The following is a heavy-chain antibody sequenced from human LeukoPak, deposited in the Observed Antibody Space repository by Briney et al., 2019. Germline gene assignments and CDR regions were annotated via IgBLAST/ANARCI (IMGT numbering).Heavy chain of an antibody. D-gene: IGHD3-22*01. V-gene: IGHV5-51*01. CDR3: ARSHYDSSGYYYANWFDP. CDR2: IYPGDSDT. CDR1: GYSFTSYW. Sequence: GESLKISCKGSGYSFTSYWIGWVRQVPGEGPEWMGNIYPGDSDTRYSPPFQGQVASSAYKSISTAYLQSSSLKASDTAMYYCARSHYDSSGYYYANWFDPWGQGTLVTVSS. J-gene: IGHJ5*02.